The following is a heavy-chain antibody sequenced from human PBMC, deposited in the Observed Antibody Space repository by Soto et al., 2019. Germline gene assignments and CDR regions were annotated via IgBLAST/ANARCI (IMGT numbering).Heavy chain of an antibody. J-gene: IGHJ4*02. CDR1: GGSISSGGYY. V-gene: IGHV4-31*03. D-gene: IGHD6-13*01. CDR2: IYYSGST. Sequence: TSETLSLTCTVSGGSISSGGYYWSWIRQHPGKGLEWIGYIYYSGSTYYNPSLKSRVTISVDTSKNQFSLKLSSVTAADMAVYYCARGAGGAGTNYWGQGTLVTVSS. CDR3: ARGAGGAGTNY.